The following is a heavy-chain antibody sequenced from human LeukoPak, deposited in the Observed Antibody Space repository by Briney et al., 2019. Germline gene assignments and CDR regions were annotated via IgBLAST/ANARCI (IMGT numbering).Heavy chain of an antibody. D-gene: IGHD6-13*01. V-gene: IGHV4-30-2*01. J-gene: IGHJ4*02. CDR3: AREDAAAGINY. Sequence: SEALSLTCAVSGVSISSGGYSWSWIRQPPGKGLEWIGYIYHSGSTYYNPSLKSRVTISVDRSKNQFSLKLSSVTAADTAVYYCAREDAAAGINYWGQGTLVTVSS. CDR1: GVSISSGGYS. CDR2: IYHSGST.